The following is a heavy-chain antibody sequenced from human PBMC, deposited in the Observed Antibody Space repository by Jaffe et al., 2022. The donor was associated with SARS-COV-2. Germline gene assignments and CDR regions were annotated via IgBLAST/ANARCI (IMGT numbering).Heavy chain of an antibody. V-gene: IGHV3-48*02. D-gene: IGHD2-8*01. CDR3: ARVVSGVTGGDY. CDR2: ISTSSSTI. J-gene: IGHJ4*02. Sequence: VQLVESGGGLEQPGGSLRLSCAASGFTFSNYPMIWVRQAPGKGLEWISYISTSSSTIYDADSVKGRFTISRDSAENSLYLQMNSLRDEDTAVYYCARVVSGVTGGDYWGQGTLVTVSS. CDR1: GFTFSNYP.